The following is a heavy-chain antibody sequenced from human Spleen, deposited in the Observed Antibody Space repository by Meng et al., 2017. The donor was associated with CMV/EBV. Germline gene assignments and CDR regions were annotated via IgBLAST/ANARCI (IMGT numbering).Heavy chain of an antibody. CDR3: ARPSRRENSGDYPPKY. CDR1: GFTFSSYA. Sequence: GESLKISCAASGFTFSSYAMHWVRQAPGKGLEWVALISFDGINIFYADSVKGRFTISRDNAKNSLYLQMHSLRAEDTAVYYCARPSRRENSGDYPPKYWGQGTLVTVSS. V-gene: IGHV3-30*04. CDR2: ISFDGINI. D-gene: IGHD3-10*01. J-gene: IGHJ4*02.